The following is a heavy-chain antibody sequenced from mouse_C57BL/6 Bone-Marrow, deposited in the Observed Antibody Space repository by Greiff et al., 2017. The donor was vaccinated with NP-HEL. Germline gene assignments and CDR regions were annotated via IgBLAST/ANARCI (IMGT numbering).Heavy chain of an antibody. V-gene: IGHV5-4*01. CDR1: GFTFSSYA. D-gene: IGHD4-1*01. CDR2: ISDGGSYT. CDR3: ARDTGTLDD. J-gene: IGHJ2*01. Sequence: DVKLVESGGGLVKPGGSLKLSCAASGFTFSSYAMSWVRQTPEKRLEWVATISDGGSYTYYPDNVKGRFTISRDNAKNNLYLQRSHLKSEDTAMYYCARDTGTLDDWGQGTTLTVSS.